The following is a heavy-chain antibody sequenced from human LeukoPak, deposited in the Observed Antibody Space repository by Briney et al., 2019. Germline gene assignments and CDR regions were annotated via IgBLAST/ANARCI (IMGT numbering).Heavy chain of an antibody. V-gene: IGHV3-15*07. D-gene: IGHD1-20*01. CDR1: GFTFTNAW. J-gene: IGHJ4*02. Sequence: KSGGSLRLSCAGSGFTFTNAWMNWVRQAPGKGLEWVGRIKSKADGETIDYAAPVKGRFTFSRDDSKNMLYLQMNSLKSEDTAVYYCSTLTSRGLSDSWGQGTLVTVSS. CDR3: STLTSRGLSDS. CDR2: IKSKADGETI.